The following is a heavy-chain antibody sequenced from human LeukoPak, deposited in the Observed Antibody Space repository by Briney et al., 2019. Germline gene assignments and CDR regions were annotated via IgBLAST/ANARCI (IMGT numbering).Heavy chain of an antibody. CDR3: ATISRGYSYGHDAFDI. J-gene: IGHJ3*02. CDR1: GYTFTSYA. V-gene: IGHV1-3*01. D-gene: IGHD5-18*01. Sequence: GASVKVSCKASGYTFTSYAMHWVRQAPGQRLEWMGWINAGNGNTKYSQKFQGRVTITRDTSASTAYMELSSLRSEDTAVYCCATISRGYSYGHDAFDIWGQGTMVTVSS. CDR2: INAGNGNT.